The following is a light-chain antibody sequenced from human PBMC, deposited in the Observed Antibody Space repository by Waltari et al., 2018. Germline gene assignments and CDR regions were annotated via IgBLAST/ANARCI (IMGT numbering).Light chain of an antibody. Sequence: QLVLTQSPSASASLGASVKLTCTLSSGHSSYAIAWHQQQPEKGPRYLMKLNSDGSHNKGDGIPDRFSGSRSGAGRYLTISSLQSEDEADYYCQTWGDGTVVFGGGTKLTVL. CDR3: QTWGDGTVV. CDR1: SGHSSYA. V-gene: IGLV4-69*01. J-gene: IGLJ2*01. CDR2: LNSDGSH.